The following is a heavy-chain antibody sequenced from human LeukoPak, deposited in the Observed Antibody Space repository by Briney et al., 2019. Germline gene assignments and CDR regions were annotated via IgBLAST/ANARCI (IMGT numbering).Heavy chain of an antibody. Sequence: SETLSLTCTVSGGSISSYYWNWIRQPPGKGLEWIGYIYYSGSTNYNPSLKSRVTISVDTSKNQFSLKLSSVTAADTAVYYCARSGSSGWYQDYWGQGTLVTVSS. CDR2: IYYSGST. CDR1: GGSISSYY. D-gene: IGHD6-19*01. J-gene: IGHJ4*02. V-gene: IGHV4-59*01. CDR3: ARSGSSGWYQDY.